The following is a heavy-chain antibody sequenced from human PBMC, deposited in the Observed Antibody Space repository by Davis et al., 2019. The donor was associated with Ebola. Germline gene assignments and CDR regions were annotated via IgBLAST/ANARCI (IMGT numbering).Heavy chain of an antibody. V-gene: IGHV1-69*04. CDR2: IIPILGIA. J-gene: IGHJ6*04. Sequence: AASVKVSCKASGGTFSSYTISWVRQAPGQGLEWMGRIIPILGIANYAQKFQGRVTMTRDTSTSTVYMELSSLRSEDTAVYYCARELVVVVAAHYYYYGMDVWGKGTTVTVSS. CDR1: GGTFSSYT. D-gene: IGHD2-15*01. CDR3: ARELVVVVAAHYYYYGMDV.